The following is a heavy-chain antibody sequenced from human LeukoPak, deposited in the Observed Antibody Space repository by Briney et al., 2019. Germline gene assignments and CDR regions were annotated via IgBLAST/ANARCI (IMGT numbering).Heavy chain of an antibody. CDR1: GYTFTSYG. Sequence: GASVKVSCKASGYTFTSYGISWVRQAPGQGLEWMGWISAYNGNTNYAQKLQGRVTMTTDTSTSTAYMELSSLRSEDTAVYYCARHPIVVVPAGAYYYCYGMDVWGKGTTVTVSS. J-gene: IGHJ6*04. D-gene: IGHD2-2*01. V-gene: IGHV1-18*01. CDR3: ARHPIVVVPAGAYYYCYGMDV. CDR2: ISAYNGNT.